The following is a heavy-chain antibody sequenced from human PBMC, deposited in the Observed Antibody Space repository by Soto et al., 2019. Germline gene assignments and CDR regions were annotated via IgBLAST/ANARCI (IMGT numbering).Heavy chain of an antibody. V-gene: IGHV5-51*01. Sequence: GESLKISCKGSGYSFTSYWIGWVRQMPGKGLEWMGIIYPGDSDTRYSPSFQGQVTISADKSISTAYLQWSSLKASDTARYYCARHIEVPGSRSPGGWFDPWGQGTLVTVSS. CDR1: GYSFTSYW. CDR3: ARHIEVPGSRSPGGWFDP. D-gene: IGHD2-15*01. CDR2: IYPGDSDT. J-gene: IGHJ5*02.